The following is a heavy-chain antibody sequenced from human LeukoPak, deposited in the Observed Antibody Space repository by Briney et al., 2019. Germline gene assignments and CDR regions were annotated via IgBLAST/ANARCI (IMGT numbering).Heavy chain of an antibody. CDR1: GFIFRNYA. D-gene: IGHD3-9*01. V-gene: IGHV3-23*01. CDR2: ITGSGDTT. J-gene: IGHJ4*02. Sequence: GASLRLSCAASGFIFRNYAMSWVRQAPGKGLEWVPAITGSGDTTYYADSVKGRFTVPRDNSKNTLYVEMNTLRAEDTAVYYCAKWGDYDILTGYYVSDFWGQGTLVTVSS. CDR3: AKWGDYDILTGYYVSDF.